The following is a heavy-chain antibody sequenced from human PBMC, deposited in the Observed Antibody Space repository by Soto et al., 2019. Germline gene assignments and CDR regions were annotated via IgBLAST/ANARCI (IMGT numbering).Heavy chain of an antibody. CDR2: IYYRGNT. V-gene: IGHV4-61*01. D-gene: IGHD3-3*01. J-gene: IGHJ6*02. CDR3: ARLHDFWSGYYNADEYYYYGMDV. Sequence: SETLSLTCTVSNGSVSSDPFYWTWIRQHPGKGLEWIGYIYYRGNTYYNPSLKSRVTISVDTSKNQFSLKLSSVTAADTAVYYCARLHDFWSGYYNADEYYYYGMDVWGQGTTVTVSS. CDR1: NGSVSSDPFY.